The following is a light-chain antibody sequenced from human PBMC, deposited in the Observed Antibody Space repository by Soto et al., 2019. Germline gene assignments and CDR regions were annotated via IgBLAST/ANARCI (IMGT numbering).Light chain of an antibody. V-gene: IGKV1-5*03. Sequence: DIQMTQSPSTLSASVGDRVTITCRASQSISSWLAWYQQKPGKAPTLLIYKASSLESGVPSRFSGSGTRTKYTVTVISLQPDDFANYSCQQSSTFGQGTEVEVK. CDR3: QQSST. CDR1: QSISSW. J-gene: IGKJ1*01. CDR2: KAS.